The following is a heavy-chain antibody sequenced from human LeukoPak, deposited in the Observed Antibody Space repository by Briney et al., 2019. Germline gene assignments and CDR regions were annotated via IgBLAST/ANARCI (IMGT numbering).Heavy chain of an antibody. CDR1: GFTFSSYS. D-gene: IGHD4-11*01. J-gene: IGHJ4*02. V-gene: IGHV3-48*01. CDR2: ISSSGATM. CDR3: ARAQTN. Sequence: GGSLRLSCAASGFTFSSYSMNWVRQAPGKGLEWVSYISSSGATMYYADPVRGRFTISRDTAKNSLYLQMNSLRAEDTAVYYCARAQTNWGQGTLVTVSS.